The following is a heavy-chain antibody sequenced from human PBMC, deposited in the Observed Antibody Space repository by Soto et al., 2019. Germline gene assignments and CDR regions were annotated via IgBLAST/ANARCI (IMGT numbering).Heavy chain of an antibody. V-gene: IGHV3-30*18. CDR1: GFTFSSYA. Sequence: QVQLVESGGGVVQPGRSLRLSCAASGFTFSSYAMHWVRQAPGKGLERVAVISYDGSNKYYADSVKGRFTISRDNSKNTLYLQMNSLRVEDTAVYYCAKDLSRFCSNGVCPHNGFDIWGQGTLVTVSS. CDR2: ISYDGSNK. CDR3: AKDLSRFCSNGVCPHNGFDI. D-gene: IGHD2-8*01. J-gene: IGHJ3*02.